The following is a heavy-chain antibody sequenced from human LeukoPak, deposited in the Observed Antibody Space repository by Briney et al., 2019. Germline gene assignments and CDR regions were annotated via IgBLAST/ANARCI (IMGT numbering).Heavy chain of an antibody. CDR3: AKDSHYYDSSGYWIWGPFDY. Sequence: QSGGSLRLSCAASGFTFSSYAMSWVRQAPGKGLEWVSAISGSGGSTYYADSVKGRFTISRDNSKNTLYLQMNSLRAEDTAVYYCAKDSHYYDSSGYWIWGPFDYWGQGTLVTVSS. J-gene: IGHJ4*02. D-gene: IGHD3-22*01. CDR1: GFTFSSYA. CDR2: ISGSGGST. V-gene: IGHV3-23*01.